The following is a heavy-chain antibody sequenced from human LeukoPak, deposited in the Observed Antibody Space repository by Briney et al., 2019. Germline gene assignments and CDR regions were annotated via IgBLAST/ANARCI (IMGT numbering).Heavy chain of an antibody. D-gene: IGHD3-10*01. CDR1: GFTFSSYA. CDR3: APPVGSGAYFDY. Sequence: AGGSLRLSCAASGFTFSSYAMSWVRQAPGKGLERLSAISGSGVSTYYADSVKGRFTISRDNSRNTLYLQMNSLRADDTAVYYCAPPVGSGAYFDYWGQGTLVTVSS. CDR2: ISGSGVST. V-gene: IGHV3-23*01. J-gene: IGHJ4*02.